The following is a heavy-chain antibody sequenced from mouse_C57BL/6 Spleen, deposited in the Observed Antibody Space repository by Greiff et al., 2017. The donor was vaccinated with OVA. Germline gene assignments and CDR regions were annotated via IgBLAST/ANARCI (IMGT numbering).Heavy chain of an antibody. CDR2: INPNNGGT. CDR3: ARRVEGYYAMDY. Sequence: EVQLQQSGPELVKPGASVKIPCKASGYTFTDYNMDWVKQSHGKSLEWIGDINPNNGGTIYNQKFKGKATLTVDKSSSTAYMELRSLTSEDTAVYYCARRVEGYYAMDYWGQGTSVTVSS. J-gene: IGHJ4*01. V-gene: IGHV1-18*01. CDR1: GYTFTDYN.